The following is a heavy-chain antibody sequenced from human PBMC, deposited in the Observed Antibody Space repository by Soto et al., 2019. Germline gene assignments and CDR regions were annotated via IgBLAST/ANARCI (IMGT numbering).Heavy chain of an antibody. CDR3: ARDRRYCSSTRCYVSHYYYYGMDV. J-gene: IGHJ6*02. Sequence: PGGSLRLSCAASGFTFCSYAMQWVRQAPGKGLEWVAVISYDGSNKYYADSVKGRFTISRDNSKNTLYLQMNSLRAEDTAVYYCARDRRYCSSTRCYVSHYYYYGMDVWGQGTTVTVSS. V-gene: IGHV3-30-3*01. CDR1: GFTFCSYA. CDR2: ISYDGSNK. D-gene: IGHD2-2*01.